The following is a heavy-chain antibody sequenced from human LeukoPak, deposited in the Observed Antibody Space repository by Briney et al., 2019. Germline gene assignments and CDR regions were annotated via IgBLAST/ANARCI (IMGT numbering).Heavy chain of an antibody. V-gene: IGHV3-33*06. J-gene: IGHJ4*02. CDR2: IWYDGSNK. CDR3: AKDESYYDSSGYHD. Sequence: GGSPRLSCAASGFTFSSYGMHWVRQAPGKGLEWVAVIWYDGSNKYYADSVKGRFTISRDDSKNTLYLQMHSLRAEDTAVYYCAKDESYYDSSGYHDWGQGTLVTVSS. D-gene: IGHD3-22*01. CDR1: GFTFSSYG.